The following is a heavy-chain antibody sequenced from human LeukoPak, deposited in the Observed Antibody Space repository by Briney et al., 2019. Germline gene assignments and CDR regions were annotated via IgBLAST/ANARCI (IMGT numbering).Heavy chain of an antibody. Sequence: PGGSLRLSCAASGFIFSDHHMDWVRQAPGKGLEWIGRSKNKDNAYSTVYAASVKGRFTFSRDDPRDSLYLQMNSLKTEDTAVSYCTRIYYYGTRGYYPDYWGQGTLVTVSS. J-gene: IGHJ4*02. D-gene: IGHD3-22*01. V-gene: IGHV3-72*01. CDR1: GFIFSDHH. CDR2: SKNKDNAYST. CDR3: TRIYYYGTRGYYPDY.